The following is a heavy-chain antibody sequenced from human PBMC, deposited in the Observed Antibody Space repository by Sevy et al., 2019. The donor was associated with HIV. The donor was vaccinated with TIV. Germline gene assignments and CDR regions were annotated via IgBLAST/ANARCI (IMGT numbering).Heavy chain of an antibody. D-gene: IGHD5-12*01. CDR3: ARSGYNYRRIDY. CDR1: GFIFSSYD. V-gene: IGHV3-21*01. CDR2: ISLSNTSM. Sequence: GGSLRLSCAASGFIFSSYDMNWVRQAPGKGLQWVSSISLSNTSMYYVDSVKGRFSISRDNARNSLSLQMNSLRAEDTAVYYCARSGYNYRRIDYWGQGTLVTVSS. J-gene: IGHJ4*02.